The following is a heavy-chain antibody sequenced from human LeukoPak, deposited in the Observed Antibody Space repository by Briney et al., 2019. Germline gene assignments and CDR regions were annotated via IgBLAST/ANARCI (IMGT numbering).Heavy chain of an antibody. J-gene: IGHJ4*02. CDR3: AREDGSSWYFDY. V-gene: IGHV3-74*01. Sequence: GGSLRLSCAASGFTFSSYWMHWVCKAPGKGLVWVSRINSDGSSTSYADSVKSRLTISRDNATNTLYLQMNSLRAEDTAVYYCAREDGSSWYFDYWGQGTLVTVSS. D-gene: IGHD6-13*01. CDR1: GFTFSSYW. CDR2: INSDGSST.